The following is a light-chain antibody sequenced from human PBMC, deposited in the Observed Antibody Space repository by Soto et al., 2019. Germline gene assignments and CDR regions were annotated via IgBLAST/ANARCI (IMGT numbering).Light chain of an antibody. CDR1: QSVSSR. Sequence: EIVLTQSPATLSVSPGESATLSCRASQSVSSRLGWYQQRPGQAPRLLIYGASTRATGIPARFSGSGSGTAFTLTISSLQSEDSADYYCQQYANWPPFTFGQGKRLEIK. CDR3: QQYANWPPFT. J-gene: IGKJ5*01. CDR2: GAS. V-gene: IGKV3-15*01.